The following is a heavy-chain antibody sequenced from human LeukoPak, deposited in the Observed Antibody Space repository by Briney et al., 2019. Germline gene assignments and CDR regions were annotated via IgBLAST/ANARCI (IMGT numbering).Heavy chain of an antibody. Sequence: ASVTVSFKASGYTFTDYGITWVRQTPTQGLQGMGWISAYNGNTNYAQDIQGRATMTTDTSTTTAYMELRNLRSDDTAVYYCARGGRWESHTDYWGQGTLVTVSS. CDR1: GYTFTDYG. CDR2: ISAYNGNT. CDR3: ARGGRWESHTDY. D-gene: IGHD1-26*01. J-gene: IGHJ4*02. V-gene: IGHV1-18*01.